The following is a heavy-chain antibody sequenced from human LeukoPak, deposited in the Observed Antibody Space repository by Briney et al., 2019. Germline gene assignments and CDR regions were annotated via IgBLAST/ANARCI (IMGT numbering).Heavy chain of an antibody. D-gene: IGHD1-26*01. CDR3: ARVSGYSGSYYGPFDY. CDR2: MNPNSGNT. J-gene: IGHJ4*02. CDR1: GYTFTSYD. V-gene: IGHV1-8*01. Sequence: ASVKVSCKASGYTFTSYDINWVRQATGQGLEWMGWMNPNSGNTGYAQKFQGRVTMTRNTSISTAYMELSSLRSEDTAVYYCARVSGYSGSYYGPFDYWGQGTLVTVSS.